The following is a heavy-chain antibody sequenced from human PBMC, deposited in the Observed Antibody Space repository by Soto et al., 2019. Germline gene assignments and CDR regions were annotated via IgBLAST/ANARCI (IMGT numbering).Heavy chain of an antibody. D-gene: IGHD3-22*01. J-gene: IGHJ4*02. Sequence: SETLSLTCTVSGGSISSGDYYWSWIRQPPGKGLEWIGYIYYSGSTYYNPSLKSRVTISVDTSKNQFSLKLSSVTAADTAVYYCARARGSGYYWDYWGQGTLVTVS. CDR2: IYYSGST. V-gene: IGHV4-30-4*01. CDR3: ARARGSGYYWDY. CDR1: GGSISSGDYY.